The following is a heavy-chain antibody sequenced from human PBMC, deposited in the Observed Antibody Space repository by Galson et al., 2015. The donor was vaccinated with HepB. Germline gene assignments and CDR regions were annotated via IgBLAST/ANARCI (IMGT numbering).Heavy chain of an antibody. CDR3: ARPKWATVIAFDI. J-gene: IGHJ3*02. CDR2: IGGSGITT. Sequence: SLRLSFAASGFIFSSSAMSWVRQAPGKGLEWVSGIGGSGITTYYADSVKGRFTISRDNSKNTLYLQMNSLRTEDTAVYYCARPKWATVIAFDIWGQGTMATVSS. D-gene: IGHD4-17*01. V-gene: IGHV3-23*01. CDR1: GFIFSSSA.